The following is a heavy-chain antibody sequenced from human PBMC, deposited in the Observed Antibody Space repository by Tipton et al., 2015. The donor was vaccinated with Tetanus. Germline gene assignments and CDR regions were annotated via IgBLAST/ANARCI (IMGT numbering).Heavy chain of an antibody. D-gene: IGHD6-13*01. J-gene: IGHJ4*02. Sequence: TLSLTCTVSGGSISTYHWNWIRQFPGKGLEWIGYIDYFGTTKYNPSLKSRVAISVDTSKNQFSLKLSSVTAADTAVYYCARGGIAAAGWGLDYWGQGTLVTVSS. CDR2: IDYFGTT. V-gene: IGHV4-59*01. CDR1: GGSISTYH. CDR3: ARGGIAAAGWGLDY.